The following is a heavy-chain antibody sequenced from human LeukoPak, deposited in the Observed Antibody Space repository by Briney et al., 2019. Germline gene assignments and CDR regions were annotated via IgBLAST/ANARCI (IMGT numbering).Heavy chain of an antibody. V-gene: IGHV3-30*02. CDR1: GFTFRSYG. CDR2: TRDDGSKN. J-gene: IGHJ4*02. D-gene: IGHD2-15*01. CDR3: TNGDCRGGRCSSGAY. Sequence: GGSMRLSCAASGFTFRSYGMHWVRQAPGKGLEWVAYTRDDGSKNWYGDSVKGRFTISRDNPKNTLYLQMKSLRGEDTAVYYCTNGDCRGGRCSSGAYWGQGTLVTVSS.